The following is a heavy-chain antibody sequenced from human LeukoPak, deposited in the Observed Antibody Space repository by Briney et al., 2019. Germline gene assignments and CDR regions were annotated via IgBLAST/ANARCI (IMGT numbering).Heavy chain of an antibody. CDR2: INPSGGST. J-gene: IGHJ4*02. D-gene: IGHD5-24*01. Sequence: ASVKVSCKASGYTFTSYGISWVRQAPGQGLEWMGIINPSGGSTSYAQKFQGRVTMTRDTSTSTVYMELSSLRSEDTAVYYCARPSGRDGYKFFDYWGQGTLVTVSS. CDR3: ARPSGRDGYKFFDY. V-gene: IGHV1-46*01. CDR1: GYTFTSYG.